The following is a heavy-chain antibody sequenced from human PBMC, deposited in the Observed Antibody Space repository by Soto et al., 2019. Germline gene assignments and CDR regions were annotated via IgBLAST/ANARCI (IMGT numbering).Heavy chain of an antibody. D-gene: IGHD1-20*01. CDR1: GGSISSYY. CDR2: IYYSGST. Sequence: SETLSLTCTVSGGSISSYYWSWIRQPPGKGLEWIGYIYYSGSTNYNPSLKSRVTITRDTSASTAYMELSSLRSEDTAVYYCARKDHNWKSAGMDVWGQGTTVTVSS. J-gene: IGHJ6*02. CDR3: ARKDHNWKSAGMDV. V-gene: IGHV4-59*01.